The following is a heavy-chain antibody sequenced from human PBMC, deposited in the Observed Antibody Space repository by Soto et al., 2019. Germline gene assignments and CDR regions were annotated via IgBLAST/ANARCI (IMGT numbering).Heavy chain of an antibody. CDR1: GSTFSSYS. V-gene: IGHV1-69*01. D-gene: IGHD1-26*01. J-gene: IGHJ4*02. CDR3: ARDCGRHSGGMDY. Sequence: QVQLVQSGAEVKKPGSSVKVSCKASGSTFSSYSINWVRQAPGQGLEWMGEIIPIFGTANYAQKFQGRVTITADESTSTAYMELSSLRAEDTAVSYCARDCGRHSGGMDYWGQGTLVTVS. CDR2: IIPIFGTA.